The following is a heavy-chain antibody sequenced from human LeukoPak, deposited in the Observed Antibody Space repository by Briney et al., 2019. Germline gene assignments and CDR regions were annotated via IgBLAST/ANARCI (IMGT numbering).Heavy chain of an antibody. CDR1: GFTFSSYA. J-gene: IGHJ4*02. CDR3: HADTAMVTNFDY. Sequence: GGSLRLSCAASGFTFSSYAMSWVRQAPGKGLEWVSAISGSGGSTNYADSVKGRFTISRDNSKNTLYLQMNSLKTEDTAVYYCHADTAMVTNFDYWGQGTLVTVSS. CDR2: ISGSGGST. V-gene: IGHV3-23*01. D-gene: IGHD5-18*01.